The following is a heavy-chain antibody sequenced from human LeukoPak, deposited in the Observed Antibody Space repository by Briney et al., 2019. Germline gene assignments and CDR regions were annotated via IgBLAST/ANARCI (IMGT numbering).Heavy chain of an antibody. CDR1: GFTFSNYA. Sequence: GGSLRLSCAASGFTFSNYAMNWVRQTPGKGLEWVSAVSGSGRSTYYADSVKGRFTISRDNSKNTLYLQMNSLRAEDTAVYYCAKGYYDSTLAFDIWGQGTMVTVSS. D-gene: IGHD3-22*01. CDR3: AKGYYDSTLAFDI. V-gene: IGHV3-23*01. J-gene: IGHJ3*02. CDR2: VSGSGRST.